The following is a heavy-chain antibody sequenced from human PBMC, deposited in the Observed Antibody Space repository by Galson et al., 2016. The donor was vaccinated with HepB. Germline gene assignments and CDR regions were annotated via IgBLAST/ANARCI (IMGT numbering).Heavy chain of an antibody. J-gene: IGHJ4*02. V-gene: IGHV4-4*02. Sequence: ETLSLTCAVSGDSINRSDWWNWVRQPPGKGLEWIGEIYHSGSTNYKPSLRSRVSISVDKSKNQFSLKLTSVTAADTAVYYCARTGLRRDGVVVMRYFDYWGQGTLVTVSS. CDR3: ARTGLRRDGVVVMRYFDY. CDR1: GDSINRSDW. D-gene: IGHD3-22*01. CDR2: IYHSGST.